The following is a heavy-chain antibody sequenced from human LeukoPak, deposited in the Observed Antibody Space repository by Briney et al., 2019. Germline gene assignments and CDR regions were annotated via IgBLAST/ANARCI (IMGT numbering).Heavy chain of an antibody. V-gene: IGHV3-15*01. CDR3: TTCGYDRCGAFDI. J-gene: IGHJ3*02. CDR1: EIPFTRAW. D-gene: IGHD5-12*01. CDR2: IKSQADGGTT. Sequence: GGPRRLSGAVLEIPFTRAWMTWVPQSPGKGLEWVGRIKSQADGGTTDYAAPVKGRLSISRDDSKNTLYLQMNRLEPEDTAMYYCTTCGYDRCGAFDIWGQGTVVTVSS.